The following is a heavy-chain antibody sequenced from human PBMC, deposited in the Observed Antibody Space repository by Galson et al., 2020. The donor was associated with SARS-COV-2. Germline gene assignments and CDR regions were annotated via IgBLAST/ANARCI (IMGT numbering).Heavy chain of an antibody. D-gene: IGHD3-9*01. CDR2: ISYDGSSK. V-gene: IGHV3-30-3*01. Sequence: GESLKISCAASGFTFSRYAMHWVRQAPGKGLEWVAVISYDGSSKYYADSVKGRFTISRDNSKNTLYLQMNSLRAEDTAVYYCARDHYDILTGYPLTDWFDPWGQGTLVTVSS. CDR1: GFTFSRYA. J-gene: IGHJ5*02. CDR3: ARDHYDILTGYPLTDWFDP.